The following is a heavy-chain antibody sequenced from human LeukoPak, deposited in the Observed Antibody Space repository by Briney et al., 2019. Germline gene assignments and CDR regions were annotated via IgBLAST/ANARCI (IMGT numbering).Heavy chain of an antibody. J-gene: IGHJ6*02. CDR2: AYYRSTCYT. Sequence: QTLSLTCAVSGDSFSSNSATWDWNRQSPSRGLDWLGSAYYRSTCYTGYAVSLNSRITINPDTSTNQFSMQLHSVHPEDTAVYYCAIDHIAMATIMDYSYGMDVWGQGTTVTVSS. V-gene: IGHV6-1*01. CDR1: GDSFSSNSAT. CDR3: AIDHIAMATIMDYSYGMDV. D-gene: IGHD5-24*01.